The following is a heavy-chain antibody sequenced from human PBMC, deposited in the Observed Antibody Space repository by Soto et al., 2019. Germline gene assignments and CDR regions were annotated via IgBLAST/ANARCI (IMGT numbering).Heavy chain of an antibody. CDR3: ARSSSGPPPDAFDI. CDR1: DYTFTNYD. CDR2: ISAYNGNT. D-gene: IGHD6-19*01. Sequence: QVQLVQSGAEVKKPGASVKVSCKASDYTFTNYDISWVRQAPGQGLEWMGWISAYNGNTNYAQKLQGRVTMTTDTSTSTAYMELRSLRSDDTAVYYCARSSSGPPPDAFDIWGQGTMVTVSS. J-gene: IGHJ3*02. V-gene: IGHV1-18*01.